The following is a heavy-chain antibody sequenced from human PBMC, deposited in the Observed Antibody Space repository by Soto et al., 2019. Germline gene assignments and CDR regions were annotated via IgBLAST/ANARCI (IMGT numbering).Heavy chain of an antibody. CDR3: ARDLVVVAATPLGGMDV. D-gene: IGHD2-15*01. CDR2: IWYDGSNK. J-gene: IGHJ6*02. CDR1: GFTFSSYG. Sequence: GGSLRLSCAASGFTFSSYGMHWVRQAPGKGLEWVAVIWYDGSNKYYADSVKGRFTISRDNSKNTLYLQMNSLRAEDTAVYYCARDLVVVAATPLGGMDVWGQGTTVTVS. V-gene: IGHV3-33*01.